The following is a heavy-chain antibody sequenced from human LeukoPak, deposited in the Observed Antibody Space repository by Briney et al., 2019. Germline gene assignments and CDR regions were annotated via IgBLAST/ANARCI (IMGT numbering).Heavy chain of an antibody. D-gene: IGHD1-26*01. CDR2: ISGSGGST. CDR3: AKDGFFGWELPGWFDP. Sequence: GGSLRLSCAASGFTFSSYAMSWVRQAPGKGLEWVSAISGSGGSTYYADSVKGRFTISRDNSKNTLYLQMNSLRAEDTAVYYCAKDGFFGWELPGWFDPWGQGTLVTVSS. J-gene: IGHJ5*02. CDR1: GFTFSSYA. V-gene: IGHV3-23*01.